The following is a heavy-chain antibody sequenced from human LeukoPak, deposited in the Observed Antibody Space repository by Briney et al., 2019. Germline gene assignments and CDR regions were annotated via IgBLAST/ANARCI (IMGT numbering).Heavy chain of an antibody. V-gene: IGHV4-4*07. Sequence: SETLSLTCTVSGGSISSYYWSWIRQPAGKGLEWIGRIYTSGSTNYNPSLKSRVTISVDTSKNQFSLKLSSVTAADTAVYYCARDYYDSSGYYFDSWGQGTLVTVSS. J-gene: IGHJ4*02. CDR2: IYTSGST. D-gene: IGHD3-22*01. CDR1: GGSISSYY. CDR3: ARDYYDSSGYYFDS.